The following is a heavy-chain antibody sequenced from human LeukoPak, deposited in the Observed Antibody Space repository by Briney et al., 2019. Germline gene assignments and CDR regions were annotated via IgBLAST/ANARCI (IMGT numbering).Heavy chain of an antibody. J-gene: IGHJ4*02. Sequence: SETLSLTRSVSGGSISSSSYSWGWIRQPPGKGLEWIESIYYSGSTYYNPSLKSQVTISVDTSKNQFSLKLNSMTAADTAVYYWARASYSYDISGWVPFDYWGQGTLVTVSS. CDR1: GGSISSSSYS. V-gene: IGHV4-39*07. CDR3: ARASYSYDISGWVPFDY. D-gene: IGHD3-22*01. CDR2: IYYSGST.